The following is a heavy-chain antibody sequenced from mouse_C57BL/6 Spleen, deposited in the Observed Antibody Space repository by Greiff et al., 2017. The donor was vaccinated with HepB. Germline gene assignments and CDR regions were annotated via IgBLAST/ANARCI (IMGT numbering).Heavy chain of an antibody. Sequence: QVQLQQSGPELVKPGASVKISCKASGYAFSSSWMNWVKQRPGKGLEWIGRIYPGDGDTNYNGKFKGKATLTADKSSSTAYMQLSSLTSEDSAVYFCARLGSPYYAMDYWGQGTSVTVSS. CDR1: GYAFSSSW. J-gene: IGHJ4*01. CDR3: ARLGSPYYAMDY. V-gene: IGHV1-82*01. CDR2: IYPGDGDT.